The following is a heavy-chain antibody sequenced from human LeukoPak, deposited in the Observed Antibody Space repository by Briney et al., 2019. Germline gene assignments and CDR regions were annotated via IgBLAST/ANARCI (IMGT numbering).Heavy chain of an antibody. J-gene: IGHJ4*02. CDR3: ARGGGRARPQPYSSGWYGY. CDR1: GFTFSSYA. Sequence: GGSLRLSCAASGFTFSSYAMSWVRQAPGKGLEWVSAISGSGGSTYYADSVKGRFTISRDNSKNTLYLQMNSLRAEDTAVYYCARGGGRARPQPYSSGWYGYWGQGTLVTVSS. CDR2: ISGSGGST. V-gene: IGHV3-23*01. D-gene: IGHD6-19*01.